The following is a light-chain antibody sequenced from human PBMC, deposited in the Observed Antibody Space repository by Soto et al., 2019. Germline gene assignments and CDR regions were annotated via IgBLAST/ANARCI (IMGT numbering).Light chain of an antibody. V-gene: IGKV3-20*01. CDR3: QQYGSSPPVT. J-gene: IGKJ5*01. CDR2: GAS. Sequence: EIVLTQSPGTLSLSPGERATLSCRASQSVTSSYLAWYQQKPGQAPRLLIYGASSRATGIPDRFGGSGSGTDFTLTISRLEPEAFAVYYCQQYGSSPPVTFGQGTRLEIK. CDR1: QSVTSSY.